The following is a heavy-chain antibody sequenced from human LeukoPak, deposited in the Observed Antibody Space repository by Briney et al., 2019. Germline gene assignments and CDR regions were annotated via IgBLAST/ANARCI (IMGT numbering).Heavy chain of an antibody. CDR3: ARNKKGDRYTYGHDY. CDR1: GFTFSSYS. CDR2: ISTSSSYI. D-gene: IGHD5-18*01. J-gene: IGHJ4*02. Sequence: GGSLRLSCAAYGFTFSSYSMNWVRQAPGKGLEWVSFISTSSSYIYYADSVKGRFTISRDNAKNSLYLQMNSLRAEDTAVYYCARNKKGDRYTYGHDYWGQGTLVTVSS. V-gene: IGHV3-21*01.